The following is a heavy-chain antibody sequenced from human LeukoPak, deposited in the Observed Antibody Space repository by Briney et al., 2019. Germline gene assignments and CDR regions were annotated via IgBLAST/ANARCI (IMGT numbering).Heavy chain of an antibody. D-gene: IGHD1-1*01. V-gene: IGHV3-21*01. CDR2: ISSSSSYI. CDR1: GFTFDDYA. CDR3: ARASNDYFDY. Sequence: GGSLRLSCAASGFTFDDYAMHWVRQAPGKGLEWVSSISSSSSYIYYADSVKGRFTISRDNAKNSLYLQMNSLRAEDTAVYYCARASNDYFDYWGQGTLVTVSS. J-gene: IGHJ4*02.